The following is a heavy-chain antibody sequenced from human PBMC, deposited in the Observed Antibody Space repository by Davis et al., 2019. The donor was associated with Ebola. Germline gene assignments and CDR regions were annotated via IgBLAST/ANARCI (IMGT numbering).Heavy chain of an antibody. D-gene: IGHD6-13*01. CDR3: ARGRWVAAAGPPLLYY. Sequence: GGSLRLSCAASGFTFSSYSMNWVRQAPGKGLEWVSYISSSSSTIYYADSVKGRFTISRDNAKNSLYLQMNSLRDEDTAVYYCARGRWVAAAGPPLLYYWGQGTLVTVSS. CDR1: GFTFSSYS. V-gene: IGHV3-48*02. CDR2: ISSSSSTI. J-gene: IGHJ4*02.